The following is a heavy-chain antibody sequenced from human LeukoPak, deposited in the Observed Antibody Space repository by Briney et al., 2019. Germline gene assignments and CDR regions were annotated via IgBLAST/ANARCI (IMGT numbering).Heavy chain of an antibody. Sequence: GGSLRLSCAASGFTFSSYWMHWVRQPPGKGLVWVARINSDGSTTNYADSVKGRFTISRDNAENTLYLQMNSLRVEDTAVYYCTRRVSATRWFDPWGQGTLVTVSS. CDR3: TRRVSATRWFDP. V-gene: IGHV3-74*01. CDR1: GFTFSSYW. D-gene: IGHD2-15*01. CDR2: INSDGSTT. J-gene: IGHJ5*02.